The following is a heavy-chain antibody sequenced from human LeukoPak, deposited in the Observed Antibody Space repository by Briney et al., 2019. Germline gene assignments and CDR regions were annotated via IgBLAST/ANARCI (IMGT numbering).Heavy chain of an antibody. CDR3: ARGSSSWFGGPYFDY. D-gene: IGHD6-13*01. CDR1: GFTFSTNA. J-gene: IGHJ4*02. Sequence: GGSLRLSCAASGFTFSTNAMHWVRQAPGKGLEWVAVISYDGSAKYYADSLKGRFTISRDNSKNTLYLQMNSLRPEDTAVYYCARGSSSWFGGPYFDYWGQGTLVTVSS. CDR2: ISYDGSAK. V-gene: IGHV3-30*04.